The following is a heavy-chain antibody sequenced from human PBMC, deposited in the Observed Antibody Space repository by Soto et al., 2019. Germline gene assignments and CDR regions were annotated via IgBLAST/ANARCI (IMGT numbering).Heavy chain of an antibody. D-gene: IGHD2-2*01. Sequence: QVHLGESGGDLVKPGGSLRLSCVASGFSFSDYSMTWMRQAPGGGLDFVAFISNTAITDYYADSVKGRFTISRDNARNSVYLQMDSLRAEDAAVYYFSRDLHQMLAHQHYYYYLDVRGTGTTVTVSS. V-gene: IGHV3-11*01. CDR3: SRDLHQMLAHQHYYYYLDV. J-gene: IGHJ6*03. CDR2: ISNTAITD. CDR1: GFSFSDYS.